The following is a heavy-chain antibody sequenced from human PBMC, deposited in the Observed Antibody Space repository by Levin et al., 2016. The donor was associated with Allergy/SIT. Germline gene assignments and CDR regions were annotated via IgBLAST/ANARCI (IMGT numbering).Heavy chain of an antibody. V-gene: IGHV4-59*12. Sequence: SETLSLTCTVSGGSISGYYWTWIRQPPGKGLEYIAYIYYTGSTHYNPSLRSRVTISVDTSKNQFSLKLTSVTAADTAVYYCARPARRSSFPWFDLWGQGTLVTVSS. CDR1: GGSISGYY. J-gene: IGHJ5*02. CDR2: IYYTGST. D-gene: IGHD6-13*01. CDR3: ARPARRSSFPWFDL.